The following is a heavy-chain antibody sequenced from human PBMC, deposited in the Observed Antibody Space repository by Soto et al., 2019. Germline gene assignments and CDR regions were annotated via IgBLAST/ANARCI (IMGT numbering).Heavy chain of an antibody. CDR2: IYYSGST. CDR3: ARDPYGSGSYDY. J-gene: IGHJ4*02. CDR1: GGSISSGGYY. V-gene: IGHV4-31*03. D-gene: IGHD3-10*01. Sequence: LSLTCTVSGGSISSGGYYWSWIRQHPGKGLEWIGYIYYSGSTYYNPSLKSRVTISVDTSKNQFSLKLSSVTAADTAVYYCARDPYGSGSYDYWGQGTLVTVSS.